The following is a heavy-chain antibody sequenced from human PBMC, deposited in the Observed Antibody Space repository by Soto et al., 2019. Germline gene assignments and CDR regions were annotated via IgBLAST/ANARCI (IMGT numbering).Heavy chain of an antibody. CDR2: ISYNGGNR. V-gene: IGHV3-30*04. D-gene: IGHD2-15*01. J-gene: IGHJ6*02. Sequence: QVQLVEFGGGVVQPGRSLRLSCAASGFTFSNYAMHWVRQAPGKGLECVAVISYNGGNRFYRDYVKGRFTISRDNSKNTVHLQIDSLRYEDAAVYYCARGDREDTAVVIGVRPGEYGVDVWGQGTTVTVSS. CDR1: GFTFSNYA. CDR3: ARGDREDTAVVIGVRPGEYGVDV.